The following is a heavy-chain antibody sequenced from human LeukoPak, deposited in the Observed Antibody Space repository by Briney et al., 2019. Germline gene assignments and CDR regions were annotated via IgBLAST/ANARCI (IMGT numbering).Heavy chain of an antibody. D-gene: IGHD3-3*01. CDR1: GFNVNSNY. CDR3: ARDSPPSYDFGMDV. J-gene: IGHJ6*02. CDR2: IYSGGST. Sequence: PGGSLRLSCAASGFNVNSNYMNWVRQAPGKGLEWVSVIYSGGSTYYADSVKGRFTISRDNSENTLYLQMNSLRAEDTAVYYCARDSPPSYDFGMDVWGQGTTVTVSS. V-gene: IGHV3-53*01.